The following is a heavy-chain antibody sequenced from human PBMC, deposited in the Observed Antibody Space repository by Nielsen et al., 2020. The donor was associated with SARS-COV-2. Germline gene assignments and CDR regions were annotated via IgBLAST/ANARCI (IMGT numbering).Heavy chain of an antibody. J-gene: IGHJ6*02. CDR2: TYYRSKWYN. V-gene: IGHV6-1*01. Sequence: WIRQSPSRGLEWLGRTYYRSKWYNDYAVSVKSRITINPDTSKNQFSLQLNSVTPEDTAVYYCARGGLTIFGVVIIFDYYGMDVWGQGTTVTVSS. D-gene: IGHD3-3*01. CDR3: ARGGLTIFGVVIIFDYYGMDV.